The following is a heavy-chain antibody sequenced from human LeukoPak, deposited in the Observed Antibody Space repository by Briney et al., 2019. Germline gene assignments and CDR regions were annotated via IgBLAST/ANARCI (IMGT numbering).Heavy chain of an antibody. V-gene: IGHV4-30-4*08. Sequence: SETLSLTCTVSGGSISSRDYSWSWVRQPPGKGLEWIGYMYYSGSTYYNPSLKSRVTISAGTSKNQFYLKLSSVTAADTAVYYCARGRVGATYYWGQGTLVTVSS. J-gene: IGHJ4*02. CDR2: MYYSGST. CDR1: GGSISSRDYS. D-gene: IGHD1-26*01. CDR3: ARGRVGATYY.